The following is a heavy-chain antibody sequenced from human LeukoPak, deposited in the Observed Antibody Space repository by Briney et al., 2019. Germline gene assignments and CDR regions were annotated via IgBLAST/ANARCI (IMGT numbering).Heavy chain of an antibody. V-gene: IGHV3-23*01. Sequence: GGSLRLSCAASGFTFSSYAMSWVRQAPGKGLEWVSAISGSGGSTYYADSVKGRFTISRDNSKNTLYLQMNSLRAEDTAVYYXXXXXXXXAAYYYYYYMDVWGKGTTVTVSS. CDR3: XXXXXXXAAYYYYYYMDV. D-gene: IGHD6-25*01. CDR1: GFTFSSYA. J-gene: IGHJ6*03. CDR2: ISGSGGST.